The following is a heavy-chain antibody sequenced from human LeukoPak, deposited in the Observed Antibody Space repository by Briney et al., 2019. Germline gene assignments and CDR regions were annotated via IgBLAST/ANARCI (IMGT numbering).Heavy chain of an antibody. Sequence: SETLSLTCTVSGGSISSYYWSWIRQPAGKGLEWIGRIYSSGSTNYNPSLKSRVTMSVDTSKNHFSLRLSPVTAADTAVYYCARSGMVAHAFDVWGRGTMVTVSS. CDR1: GGSISSYY. J-gene: IGHJ3*01. V-gene: IGHV4-4*07. D-gene: IGHD3-10*01. CDR2: IYSSGST. CDR3: ARSGMVAHAFDV.